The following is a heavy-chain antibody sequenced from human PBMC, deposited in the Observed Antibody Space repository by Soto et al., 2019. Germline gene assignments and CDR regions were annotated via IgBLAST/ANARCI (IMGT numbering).Heavy chain of an antibody. CDR2: IYSGGST. CDR3: ASHEIAAAGDPNYYYYGMDV. V-gene: IGHV3-53*04. J-gene: IGHJ6*02. CDR1: GFTVSSNY. Sequence: GGSLRLSCAASGFTVSSNYMSWVRQAPGKGLEWVSVIYSGGSTYYADSVKGRFTISRHNSKNTLYLQMNSLRAEDTAVYYCASHEIAAAGDPNYYYYGMDVWGQGTTVTVSS. D-gene: IGHD6-13*01.